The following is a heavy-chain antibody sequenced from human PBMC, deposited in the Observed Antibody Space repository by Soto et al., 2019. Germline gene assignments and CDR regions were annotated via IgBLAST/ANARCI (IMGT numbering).Heavy chain of an antibody. J-gene: IGHJ6*02. CDR3: ARGRIQLWPPYGMDV. CDR1: GFTFSSYG. CDR2: IWYDGSNK. D-gene: IGHD5-18*01. Sequence: GGSLRLSCAASGFTFSSYGMRWVRQAPGKGLEWVAVIWYDGSNKYYADSVKGRFTISKDNSKNTLYLQMNSLRAEDTAVYYCARGRIQLWPPYGMDVWGQGTTVTVPS. V-gene: IGHV3-33*01.